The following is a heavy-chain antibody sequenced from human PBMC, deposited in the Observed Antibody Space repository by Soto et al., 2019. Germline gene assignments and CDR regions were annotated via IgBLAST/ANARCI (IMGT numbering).Heavy chain of an antibody. Sequence: SETLSLTCAVYGGSFSGYYWSWIRQPPGKGLEWIGEISHSGSTNYNPSLKSRVTISVDTSKNQFSLKLSSVTAADTAVYYCARGLLAAPRFDYWGQGTLVTVSS. J-gene: IGHJ4*02. V-gene: IGHV4-34*01. D-gene: IGHD6-6*01. CDR2: ISHSGST. CDR3: ARGLLAAPRFDY. CDR1: GGSFSGYY.